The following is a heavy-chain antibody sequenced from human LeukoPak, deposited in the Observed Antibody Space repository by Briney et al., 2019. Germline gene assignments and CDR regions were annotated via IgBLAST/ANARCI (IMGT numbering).Heavy chain of an antibody. J-gene: IGHJ4*02. CDR1: GYTFTGYY. CDR2: IDPNSGGT. D-gene: IGHD5-18*01. V-gene: IGHV1-2*02. Sequence: GASVKVSCKASGYTFTGYYMHWVRQAPGQGLEWMGWIDPNSGGTNYAQKFQGRVTMARDTSISTAYMVLNRLRSDDTAVYYCARDISSAAGYSYGAFDYWGQGTLVTVSS. CDR3: ARDISSAAGYSYGAFDY.